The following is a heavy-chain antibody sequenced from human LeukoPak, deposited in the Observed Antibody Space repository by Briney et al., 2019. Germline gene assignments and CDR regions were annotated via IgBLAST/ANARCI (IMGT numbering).Heavy chain of an antibody. CDR1: GFTFSSYA. Sequence: PGGSLRLSCAASGFTFSSYAMHWVRQAPGKGLEWVAVISYDGSNKYYADSVKGRFAISRDDSGDTVFLQMHSLKDEDTGTYYCARGSLEDLSDWGQGTLVTVSS. CDR3: ARGSLEDLSD. J-gene: IGHJ4*02. D-gene: IGHD1-1*01. V-gene: IGHV3-30*09. CDR2: ISYDGSNK.